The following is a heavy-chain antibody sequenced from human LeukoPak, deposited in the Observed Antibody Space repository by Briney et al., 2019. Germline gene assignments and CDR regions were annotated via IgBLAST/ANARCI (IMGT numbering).Heavy chain of an antibody. V-gene: IGHV3-64*01. CDR1: GFTFSTYT. Sequence: GGSLRLSCAASGFTFSTYTMHWVRQAPGKGLEYVSSISGNGGSREYANSVKGRFTISRDNSRNTLYLQMGSLRAEDMAVYYCARDAGYVRFDFWGQGTLATASS. CDR3: ARDAGYVRFDF. CDR2: ISGNGGSR. J-gene: IGHJ4*02. D-gene: IGHD5-18*01.